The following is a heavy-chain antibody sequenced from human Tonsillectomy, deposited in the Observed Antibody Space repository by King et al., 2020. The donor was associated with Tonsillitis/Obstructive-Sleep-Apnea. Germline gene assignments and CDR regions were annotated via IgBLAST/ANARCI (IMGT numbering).Heavy chain of an antibody. Sequence: PLQESGPGLVKPSETLSLTCTVSGGSIFSSSYYWGWIRQPPGKGMEWIGSINYSGSTSYNPSLKSRVTISEDTSNNQFSLKLSSFSAADTADGDCARESGSYSFEGEWRPSSEDYYYMEVWGKGTTVTVSS. J-gene: IGHJ6*03. CDR3: ARESGSYSFEGEWRPSSEDYYYMEV. CDR1: GGSIFSSSYY. CDR2: INYSGST. V-gene: IGHV4-39*01. D-gene: IGHD1-26*01.